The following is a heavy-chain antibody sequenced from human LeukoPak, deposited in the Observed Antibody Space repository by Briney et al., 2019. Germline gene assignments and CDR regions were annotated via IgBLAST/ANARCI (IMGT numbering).Heavy chain of an antibody. Sequence: GGSLRLSCAASGFTFSSYGLHWVRQAPGKGLEWVAVTSFDGSNKYYADSVKGQFTISRDNSKNMLYLQMNSLRAEDTAVYYCARDLEPHSSGWYFDYWGQGTLVTVSS. D-gene: IGHD6-19*01. CDR1: GFTFSSYG. J-gene: IGHJ4*02. CDR3: ARDLEPHSSGWYFDY. CDR2: TSFDGSNK. V-gene: IGHV3-30*03.